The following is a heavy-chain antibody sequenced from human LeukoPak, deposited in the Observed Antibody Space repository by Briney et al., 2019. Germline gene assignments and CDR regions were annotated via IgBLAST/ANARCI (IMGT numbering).Heavy chain of an antibody. Sequence: SETLSLTCTVSGGSISSYYWSWIRQPPGKGLEWIGYIYYSGSTNYNPSLKSRVTISVDTSKNQFSLKLSSVTAADTAVYYCARANYYDSSGYYPATWFDPWGQGTLVTVSP. CDR3: ARANYYDSSGYYPATWFDP. CDR1: GGSISSYY. CDR2: IYYSGST. D-gene: IGHD3-22*01. V-gene: IGHV4-59*01. J-gene: IGHJ5*02.